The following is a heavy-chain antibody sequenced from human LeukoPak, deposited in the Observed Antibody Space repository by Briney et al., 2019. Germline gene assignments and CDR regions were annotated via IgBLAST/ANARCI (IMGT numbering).Heavy chain of an antibody. CDR3: ARDPGPYGDYMDV. CDR1: GFSFSSYG. CDR2: IRYDGSNK. J-gene: IGHJ6*03. D-gene: IGHD1-1*01. V-gene: IGHV3-30*02. Sequence: GGSLRLSCAASGFSFSSYGMYWVRQAPGKGLEWVAFIRYDGSNKYYADSVKGRFTISRDNSKNTLYLQMNSLRVEDTAVYYCARDPGPYGDYMDVWAKGTTVTVSS.